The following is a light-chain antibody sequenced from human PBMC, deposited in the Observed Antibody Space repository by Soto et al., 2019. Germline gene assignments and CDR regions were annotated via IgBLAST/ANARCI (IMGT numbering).Light chain of an antibody. Sequence: EIVLTQSPATLSLSPGERATLSCRASQSVSSYLAWYQQKPGQAPRLLIYDASNRATGIPARFSGSGSGTDFTLTISSLEPEDFAVYYCQQRSKSPYTFGQGTKLEIK. J-gene: IGKJ2*01. CDR3: QQRSKSPYT. CDR1: QSVSSY. CDR2: DAS. V-gene: IGKV3-11*01.